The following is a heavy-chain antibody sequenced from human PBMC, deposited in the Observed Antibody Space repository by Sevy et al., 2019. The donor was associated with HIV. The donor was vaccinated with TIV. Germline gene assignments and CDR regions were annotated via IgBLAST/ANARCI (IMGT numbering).Heavy chain of an antibody. V-gene: IGHV4-39*01. CDR1: GGSISSSSYY. CDR2: NYYSGST. J-gene: IGHJ4*02. CDR3: ATPLFWSGYYDLVFDY. Sequence: SETLSLTCTVSGGSISSSSYYWGWIRQPPGKGLEWIGSNYYSGSTYYNPSLKSRVTISVDTSKNQFSLKLSPVTAADTAVYYCATPLFWSGYYDLVFDYWGQGTLVTVSS. D-gene: IGHD3-3*01.